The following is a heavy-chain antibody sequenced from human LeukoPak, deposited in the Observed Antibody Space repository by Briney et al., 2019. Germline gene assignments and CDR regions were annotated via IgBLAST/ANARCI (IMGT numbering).Heavy chain of an antibody. CDR3: ASTIVTTVYPPGWYFDL. Sequence: GGSLRLSCAASGFIFSSYNMNWVRQAPGKGLEWVSSISSRSRDVYYADSVKGRFTISRDNTKSSLFLQMDSLRAEDTAVYYCASTIVTTVYPPGWYFDLWGRGSQVTVSS. J-gene: IGHJ2*01. D-gene: IGHD4-17*01. CDR1: GFIFSSYN. V-gene: IGHV3-21*06. CDR2: ISSRSRDV.